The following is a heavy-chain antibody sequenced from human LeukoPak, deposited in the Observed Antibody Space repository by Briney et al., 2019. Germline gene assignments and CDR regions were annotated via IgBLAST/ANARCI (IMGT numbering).Heavy chain of an antibody. CDR2: ISSSSSTI. CDR3: ARSHDYGGNPMDDFDY. CDR1: GFTFSSYS. D-gene: IGHD4-23*01. V-gene: IGHV3-48*04. J-gene: IGHJ4*02. Sequence: GGSLRLSCAASGFTFSSYSMNWVRQAPGKGLEWVPYISSSSSTIYYADSVKGRFTISRDNAKNSLYLQMNSLRAEDTAVYYCARSHDYGGNPMDDFDYWGQGTLVTVSS.